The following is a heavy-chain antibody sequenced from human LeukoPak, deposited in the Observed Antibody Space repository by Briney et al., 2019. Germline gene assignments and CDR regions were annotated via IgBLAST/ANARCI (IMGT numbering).Heavy chain of an antibody. CDR3: AKDTEVYSGVFAFDI. D-gene: IGHD5-12*01. Sequence: GGSLRLTCVASGFTFSDYAMTWVRQAPGKGLEWVSSISSRNGNTFYSDSVKGRFTISRDDSKNTLYLQMNTLRAEDTGIHFCAKDTEVYSGVFAFDIWGRGTLVTVSS. CDR1: GFTFSDYA. V-gene: IGHV3-23*01. CDR2: ISSRNGNT. J-gene: IGHJ3*02.